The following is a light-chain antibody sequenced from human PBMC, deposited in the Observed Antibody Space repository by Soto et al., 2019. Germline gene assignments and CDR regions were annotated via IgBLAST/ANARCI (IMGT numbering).Light chain of an antibody. J-gene: IGLJ2*01. CDR1: SSDVGGYNY. CDR2: DVS. Sequence: QSALTQPRSVSGSPGQSVTISCTGTSSDVGGYNYVSWYQQHPGKAPKLMIYDVSKRPSGVPDRFSGSKSGTTASLTISGLQAEDEADYYCCSYAGSYTLRVVFGGGTKLTVL. V-gene: IGLV2-11*01. CDR3: CSYAGSYTLRVV.